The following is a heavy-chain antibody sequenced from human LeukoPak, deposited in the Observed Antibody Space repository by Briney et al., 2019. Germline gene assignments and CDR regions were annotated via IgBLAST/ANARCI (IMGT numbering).Heavy chain of an antibody. Sequence: GASVKVSCKASGYTFTSYDINWVRQATGPGLEWMGWMNPNSGNAGYAQKFQGRVTMTRNTSISTAYMELSSLRSEDTAVYYCAGIPRYSYIPDLWGRGTLVTVSS. V-gene: IGHV1-8*01. D-gene: IGHD5-18*01. J-gene: IGHJ2*01. CDR2: MNPNSGNA. CDR1: GYTFTSYD. CDR3: AGIPRYSYIPDL.